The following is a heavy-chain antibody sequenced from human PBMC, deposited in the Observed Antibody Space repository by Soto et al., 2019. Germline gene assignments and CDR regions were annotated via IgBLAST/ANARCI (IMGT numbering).Heavy chain of an antibody. CDR1: GDTHTSNG. CDR3: ARIWFGEFANWFDP. Sequence: GASVEVSCKASGDTHTSNGSSWVRHALGQGLERMGWISAYNGNTNYAQKLQGRVTMTTDTSTSTAYMELRSLRSDDTAVYYCARIWFGEFANWFDPWGQGTLVTVSS. CDR2: ISAYNGNT. J-gene: IGHJ5*02. D-gene: IGHD3-10*01. V-gene: IGHV1-18*01.